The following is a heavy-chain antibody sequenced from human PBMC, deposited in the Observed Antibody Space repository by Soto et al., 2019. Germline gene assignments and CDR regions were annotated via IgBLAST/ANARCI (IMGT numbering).Heavy chain of an antibody. CDR3: ARAVAVAADFDY. CDR1: GYTFTGYT. D-gene: IGHD6-19*01. J-gene: IGHJ4*02. Sequence: QVQLVQSGAEEKKPGASVKVSCKAAGYTFTGYTMHWVRQAPGQRLEWMGWINDGNGNTKYSQKFQGRVTITRDTAASAAYMELSSLSSEDTAVYYCARAVAVAADFDYWGQGTLVTVSS. CDR2: INDGNGNT. V-gene: IGHV1-3*05.